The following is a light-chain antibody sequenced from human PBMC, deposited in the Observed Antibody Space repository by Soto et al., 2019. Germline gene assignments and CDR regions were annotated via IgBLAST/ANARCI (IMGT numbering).Light chain of an antibody. CDR2: AAS. CDR1: QSISSY. J-gene: IGKJ1*01. V-gene: IGKV1-39*01. Sequence: DIQMTQSPSSLSASVGDRVTITCRASQSISSYINWYQQKPGKAPKLLIYAASSLTSGVPSRFSGSGSGTDFTLTISSLQPEDFATYYSQQSYSTPWTFGQGTKVDIK. CDR3: QQSYSTPWT.